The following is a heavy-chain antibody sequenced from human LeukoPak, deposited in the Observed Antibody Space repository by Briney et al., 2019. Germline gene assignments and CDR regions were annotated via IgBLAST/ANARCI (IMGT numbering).Heavy chain of an antibody. D-gene: IGHD3-22*01. CDR2: IYYSGST. V-gene: IGHV4-59*01. CDR3: ASLYYYDSSGYPTSWYFDL. CDR1: GGSISSYY. J-gene: IGHJ2*01. Sequence: SETLSLTCTVSGGSISSYYWGWIRQPPGKGLEWIGYIYYSGSTNYNPSLKSRVTISVDTSKNQFSLKLSSVTAADTAVYYCASLYYYDSSGYPTSWYFDLWGRGTLVTVSS.